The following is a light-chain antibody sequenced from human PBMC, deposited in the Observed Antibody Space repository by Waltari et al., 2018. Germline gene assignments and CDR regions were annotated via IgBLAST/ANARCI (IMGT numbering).Light chain of an antibody. CDR3: QQYYSSPLT. Sequence: DIVMTQSPDSLAVSLGERATINCKSSQSVLYSSNNKNYLDWYQQKPGQPPKLLIYWASTRESGVPDRFSGSGSGTDFTLTISSLQAEDVAVYYCQQYYSSPLTFGQGTKLEI. CDR2: WAS. J-gene: IGKJ2*01. CDR1: QSVLYSSNNKNY. V-gene: IGKV4-1*01.